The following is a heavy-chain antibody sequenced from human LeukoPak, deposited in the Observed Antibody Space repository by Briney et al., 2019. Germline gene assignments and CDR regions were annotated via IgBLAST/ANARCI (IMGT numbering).Heavy chain of an antibody. Sequence: SETLSLTCAVYGVSFSGYYWSWIRQPPGKGLEWIGEINHSGSTNYNPSLKSRVTISVDTSKNQFSLKLSSVTAADTAVYYCAVIVYYDILTGYYPTGYWGQGTLVTVSS. CDR2: INHSGST. CDR3: AVIVYYDILTGYYPTGY. CDR1: GVSFSGYY. D-gene: IGHD3-9*01. V-gene: IGHV4-34*01. J-gene: IGHJ4*02.